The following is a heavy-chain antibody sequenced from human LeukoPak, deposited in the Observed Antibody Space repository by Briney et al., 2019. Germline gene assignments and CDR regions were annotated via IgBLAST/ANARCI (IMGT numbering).Heavy chain of an antibody. Sequence: SETLSLTCTVSGGSISSYYWSWIRQPPGKGLEWIGYIYYSGSTNYNPSLKSRVTISVDTSKNQFSLKLSSVTAADTAVCYCARSSLAVAGKVDYWGQGTLVTVSS. V-gene: IGHV4-59*01. CDR1: GGSISSYY. CDR3: ARSSLAVAGKVDY. D-gene: IGHD6-19*01. J-gene: IGHJ4*02. CDR2: IYYSGST.